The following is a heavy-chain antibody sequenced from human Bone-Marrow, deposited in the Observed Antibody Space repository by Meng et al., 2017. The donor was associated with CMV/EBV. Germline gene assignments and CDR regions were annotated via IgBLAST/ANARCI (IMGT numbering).Heavy chain of an antibody. V-gene: IGHV4-39*07. CDR2: IDYSGST. CDR3: ARGNDFWSDSLDAFDI. Sequence: GSLRLSCTVSGGSISSSSYYWGWIRQPPGKGLELIGSIDYSGSTYYNPSLKSRVAISVDTSKNQFSLKLSSVTAADTAVYYCARGNDFWSDSLDAFDIWGQGTMVTVSS. J-gene: IGHJ3*02. D-gene: IGHD3-3*01. CDR1: GGSISSSSYY.